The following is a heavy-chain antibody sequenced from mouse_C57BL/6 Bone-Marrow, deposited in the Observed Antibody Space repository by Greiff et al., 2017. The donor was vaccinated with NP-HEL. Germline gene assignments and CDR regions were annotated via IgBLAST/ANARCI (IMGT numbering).Heavy chain of an antibody. J-gene: IGHJ2*01. CDR2: ISYDGSN. CDR3: AYGSSSYFDY. V-gene: IGHV3-6*01. D-gene: IGHD1-1*01. CDR1: GYSITSGYY. Sequence: EVKLMESGPGLVKPSQSLSLTCSVTGYSITSGYYWNWIRQFPGNKLEWMGYISYDGSNNYNPSLKNRISITRDTSKNQFFLKLNSVTTEDTATYYCAYGSSSYFDYWGQGTTLTVAS.